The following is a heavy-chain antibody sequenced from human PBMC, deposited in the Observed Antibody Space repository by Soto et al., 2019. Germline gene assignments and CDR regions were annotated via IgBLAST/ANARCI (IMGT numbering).Heavy chain of an antibody. J-gene: IGHJ4*02. Sequence: SVKVSCKASGDTFSSYAISWVRQAPGQGLEWMGGIIPIFGTANYAQKFQGRVTITADESTSTAYMELSSLRSEDTAVYYCARDTRHYYDSSGYNLDYWGQGTLVTVSS. CDR2: IIPIFGTA. CDR1: GDTFSSYA. V-gene: IGHV1-69*13. CDR3: ARDTRHYYDSSGYNLDY. D-gene: IGHD3-22*01.